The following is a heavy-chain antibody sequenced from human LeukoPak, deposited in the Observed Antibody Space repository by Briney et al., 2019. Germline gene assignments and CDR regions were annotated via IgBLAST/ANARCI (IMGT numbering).Heavy chain of an antibody. CDR2: IIPIFGTA. CDR3: ARDDPGYSGYDFS. V-gene: IGHV1-69*13. D-gene: IGHD5-12*01. J-gene: IGHJ4*02. CDR1: GGTFSSYA. Sequence: ASVKVSCKASGGTFSSYAISWVRQAPGQRLEWMGGIIPIFGTANYAQKFQGRVTITADESTSTAYMELSSLRSEDTAVYYCARDDPGYSGYDFSWGQGTLVTVSS.